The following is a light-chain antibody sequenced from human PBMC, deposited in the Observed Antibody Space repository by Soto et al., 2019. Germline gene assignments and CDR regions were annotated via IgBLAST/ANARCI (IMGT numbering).Light chain of an antibody. Sequence: EVVMTQSPATLSVSPGERVTLSCRTSQSVRSSLAWYQQKPGQAPRLLIYGASTRATGIPARFSGSGSGTDFTLTISSLQSEDFAVYYCQQYADWPPLTFGGGTKVEIK. CDR2: GAS. CDR1: QSVRSS. CDR3: QQYADWPPLT. V-gene: IGKV3-15*01. J-gene: IGKJ4*01.